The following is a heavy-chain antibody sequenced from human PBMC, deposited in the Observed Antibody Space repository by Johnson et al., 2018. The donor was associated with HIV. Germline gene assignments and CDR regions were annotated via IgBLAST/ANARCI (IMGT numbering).Heavy chain of an antibody. CDR2: IKQDGCDV. CDR3: ARDLIYSGSWYDTQSALDI. Sequence: VQLVESGGGVVQPGRSLRLSCAASGFTFSSYWMSWIRQAPGKGLEWVANIKQDGCDVHYVDSVKGRFTISRDNAKNSLCLQMNSLRAEDTAVYYCARDLIYSGSWYDTQSALDIWGQGIMVTVSS. D-gene: IGHD6-13*01. J-gene: IGHJ3*02. V-gene: IGHV3-7*05. CDR1: GFTFSSYW.